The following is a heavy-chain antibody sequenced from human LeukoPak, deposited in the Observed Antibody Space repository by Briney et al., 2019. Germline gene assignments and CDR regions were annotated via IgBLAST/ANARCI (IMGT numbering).Heavy chain of an antibody. CDR1: DFIFSSYE. CDR3: ARDFEGGYSYGGRDFDY. J-gene: IGHJ4*02. D-gene: IGHD5-18*01. CDR2: ISSTGTNT. Sequence: GGSLRLSCVASDFIFSSYEMNWVRQAPGKGLEWAAYISSTGTNTYYAHSLKGRFTISRDNAKSSLYLQMNSLRVDDPAISYCARDFEGGYSYGGRDFDYWGEGGLVSVSS. V-gene: IGHV3-48*03.